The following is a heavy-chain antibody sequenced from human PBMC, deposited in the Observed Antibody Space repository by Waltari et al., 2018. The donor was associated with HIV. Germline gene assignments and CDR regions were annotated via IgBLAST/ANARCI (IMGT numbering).Heavy chain of an antibody. CDR1: GFTFSTNW. CDR3: AKLRGTVTTYDY. J-gene: IGHJ4*02. D-gene: IGHD4-17*01. CDR2: ITPDGSQA. Sequence: EVQLVGSGGGLVQPGGSLRLSCAASGFTFSTNWMSWLRQAPGKGLGWVASITPDGSQAYYVASVEGRFTISKENAENSLYLQMNSLRAEDTAMYYCAKLRGTVTTYDYWGQGTLVTVSS. V-gene: IGHV3-7*01.